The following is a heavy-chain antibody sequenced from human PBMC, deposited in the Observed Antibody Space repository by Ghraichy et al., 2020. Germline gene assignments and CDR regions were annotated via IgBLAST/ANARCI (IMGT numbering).Heavy chain of an antibody. J-gene: IGHJ3*02. Sequence: GESLNISCAASGFTFSSYAMSWVRQAPGKGLEWVSAISGSGGSTYYADSVKGRFTISRDNSKNTLYLQMNSLRAEDTAVYYCAKDSGDVAFDIWGQGTMVTVSS. CDR1: GFTFSSYA. V-gene: IGHV3-23*01. CDR3: AKDSGDVAFDI. CDR2: ISGSGGST.